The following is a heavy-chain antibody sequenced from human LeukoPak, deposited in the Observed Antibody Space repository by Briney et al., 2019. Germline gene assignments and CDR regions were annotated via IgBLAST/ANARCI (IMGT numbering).Heavy chain of an antibody. Sequence: QPGGSLRLSCAASGFTFSSYGMHWVRQAPGKGLEWVAVISYDGSNKYYADSVKDRFTISRDNSKNTLYLQMNSLKTEDTAVYYCTTVGPRPRFLEWLYYWGQGTLVTVSS. D-gene: IGHD3-3*01. CDR1: GFTFSSYG. V-gene: IGHV3-30*03. J-gene: IGHJ4*02. CDR2: ISYDGSNK. CDR3: TTVGPRPRFLEWLYY.